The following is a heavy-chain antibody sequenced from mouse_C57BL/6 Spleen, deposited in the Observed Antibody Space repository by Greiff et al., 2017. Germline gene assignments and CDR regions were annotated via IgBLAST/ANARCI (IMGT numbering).Heavy chain of an antibody. CDR2: ISDGGSYT. V-gene: IGHV5-4*01. CDR1: GFTFSSYA. CDR3: AREEKGHYDGFSMDY. J-gene: IGHJ4*01. D-gene: IGHD1-2*01. Sequence: DVKLVESGGGLVKPGGSLKLSCAASGFTFSSYAMSWVRQTPEKRLEWVATISDGGSYTYYPDNVKGRFTISRDNAKNNLYLQMSHLKSEDTAMYYCAREEKGHYDGFSMDYWGQGTSVTVSS.